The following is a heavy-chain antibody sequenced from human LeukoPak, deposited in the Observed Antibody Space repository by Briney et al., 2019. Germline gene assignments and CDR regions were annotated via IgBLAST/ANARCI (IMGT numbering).Heavy chain of an antibody. D-gene: IGHD2/OR15-2a*01. CDR3: AKGGSTNFYYGDV. CDR2: IYDSGST. J-gene: IGHJ6*02. CDR1: GGSVNNNY. V-gene: IGHV4-59*02. Sequence: SETLSLTCTVSGGSVNNNYWGWIRQPPGKGLEWIGDIYDSGSTRYNTSLESRVTISVDTSKNQFSLKLSSVTAADTAVYYCAKGGSTNFYYGDVWGQGTTVTVSS.